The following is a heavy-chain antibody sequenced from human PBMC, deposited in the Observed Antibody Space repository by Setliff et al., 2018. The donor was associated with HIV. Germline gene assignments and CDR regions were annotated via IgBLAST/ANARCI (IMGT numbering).Heavy chain of an antibody. Sequence: GGSLRLSCAASGFTFSRYSMSWVRQAPGKGLEWLSIIFGSGGNTNYADSVKGRFTISRDNAKNSLYLQMNSLRAEDTAVYYCAREGTHDAFDIWGQGTMVTVSS. V-gene: IGHV3-11*05. CDR3: AREGTHDAFDI. CDR1: GFTFSRYS. CDR2: IFGSGGNT. J-gene: IGHJ3*02.